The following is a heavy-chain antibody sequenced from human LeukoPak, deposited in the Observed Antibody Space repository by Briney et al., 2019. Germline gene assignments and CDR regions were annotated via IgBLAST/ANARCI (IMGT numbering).Heavy chain of an antibody. V-gene: IGHV4-38-2*02. J-gene: IGHJ4*02. CDR2: IYHSGIT. CDR3: ARDAISLFFGF. D-gene: IGHD3-9*01. CDR1: GYSISSGYY. Sequence: SETLSLTCTVSGYSISSGYYWAWIRQSPGKGLGWRWSIYHSGITYYNRSLKGRVTISVDTSKNQCALKLRSVTAADTAVYYCARDAISLFFGFWGQGTLVTVSS.